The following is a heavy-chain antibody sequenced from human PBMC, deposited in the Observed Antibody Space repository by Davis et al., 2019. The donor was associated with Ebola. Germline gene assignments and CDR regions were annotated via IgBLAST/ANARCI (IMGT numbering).Heavy chain of an antibody. CDR1: GFTFTDYY. D-gene: IGHD3-9*01. J-gene: IGHJ3*02. Sequence: GGSLRLSCEASGFTFTDYYMTWIRQAPGKGLEWVSYMSGDHLYTNYADSVRGRFTISRDDAKNSLYLQMNSLRVEDTALYYCARGRYFDWVDAFDIWGQGTMVTVSS. CDR2: MSGDHLYT. CDR3: ARGRYFDWVDAFDI. V-gene: IGHV3-11*06.